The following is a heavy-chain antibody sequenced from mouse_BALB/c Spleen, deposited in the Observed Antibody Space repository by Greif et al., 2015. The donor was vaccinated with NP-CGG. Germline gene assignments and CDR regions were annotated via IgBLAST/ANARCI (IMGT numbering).Heavy chain of an antibody. V-gene: IGHV1-7*01. D-gene: IGHD3-2*01. CDR1: GYTFTSYW. CDR3: ARRDSSCYGY. Sequence: QVQLQQSGAELAKPGASVKMSCKASGYTFTSYWLHWVKQRPGRGSELIGYINPSTGYTTTNQTFKDTATSPADKSSSPAYMEMRSLTSEDSAVYYGARRDSSCYGYWCQVVTLTVSS. J-gene: IGHJ2*01. CDR2: INPSTGYT.